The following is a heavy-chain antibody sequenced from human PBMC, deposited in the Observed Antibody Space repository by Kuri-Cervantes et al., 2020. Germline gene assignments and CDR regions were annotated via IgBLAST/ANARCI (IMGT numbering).Heavy chain of an antibody. V-gene: IGHV4-61*01. J-gene: IGHJ5*02. CDR3: ARVYWGGDCSNWFDP. CDR2: IYYSGST. Sequence: SETLSLTCTVSGGSVSSGSYYWSWIRQPPGKGLEWIGYIYYSGSTNHNPSLKSRVTISVDTSKNQFSLKLSSVTAADTAVYYCARVYWGGDCSNWFDPWGQGTLVTVSS. CDR1: GGSVSSGSYY. D-gene: IGHD2-21*02.